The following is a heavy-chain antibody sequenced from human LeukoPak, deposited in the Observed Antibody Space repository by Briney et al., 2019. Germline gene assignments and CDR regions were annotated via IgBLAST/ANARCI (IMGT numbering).Heavy chain of an antibody. D-gene: IGHD3-10*01. CDR3: ARDRVTRYFDL. Sequence: GGSLRLSCAASGFTFSGYGMHWVRQAPGKGLEGVAVIWYDGSDNYYADSVQGRFTISRDNSENTLYLQMSSLRAEDTAVYYCARDRVTRYFDLWGRGTLVTVSS. J-gene: IGHJ2*01. CDR1: GFTFSGYG. V-gene: IGHV3-33*01. CDR2: IWYDGSDN.